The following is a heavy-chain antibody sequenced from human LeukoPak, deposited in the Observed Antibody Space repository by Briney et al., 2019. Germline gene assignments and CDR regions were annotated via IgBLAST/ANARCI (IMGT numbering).Heavy chain of an antibody. J-gene: IGHJ6*02. CDR1: GYTFTTYY. CDR3: TRDHCSFANCYEDYYYGMDV. D-gene: IGHD2-2*01. CDR2: INPNNGGP. V-gene: IGHV1-2*02. Sequence: ASVKVSCKASGYTFTTYYMHWVRQAPGQGLEWMGWINPNNGGPTYAQNFQGRVTMTRDTSISTAYMELSRLRSDDSAIYYCTRDHCSFANCYEDYYYGMDVWGQGTTVTASS.